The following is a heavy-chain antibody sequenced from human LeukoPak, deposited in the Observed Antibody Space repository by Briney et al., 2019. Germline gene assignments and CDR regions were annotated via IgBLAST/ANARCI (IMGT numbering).Heavy chain of an antibody. J-gene: IGHJ4*02. CDR1: GFTFGSYW. CDR3: ARNRDWAFDY. V-gene: IGHV3-7*02. CDR2: IKQDGSEK. D-gene: IGHD2-21*02. Sequence: PGGSLRLSCAASGFTFGSYWMSWVRQAPGKGLGWVANIKQDGSEKYYVDSVKGRFTFSRDSAKNSLYLQMNSLRVEDTAVYYCARNRDWAFDYWGQGSLVTVSS.